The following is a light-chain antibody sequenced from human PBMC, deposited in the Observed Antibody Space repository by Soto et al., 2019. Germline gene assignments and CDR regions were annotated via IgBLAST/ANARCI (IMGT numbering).Light chain of an antibody. CDR3: QSYDDSLNGSGV. J-gene: IGLJ2*01. V-gene: IGLV1-40*01. Sequence: QSVLTQPPSVSGAPGQRVSISCTGSSSNIGAGYDVYWYQEFPGTAPKLVIYGNINRPSGVPDRFSGSKYGTSASLDITGLQAEDEAYYYWQSYDDSLNGSGVFGGGTKLTVL. CDR2: GNI. CDR1: SSNIGAGYD.